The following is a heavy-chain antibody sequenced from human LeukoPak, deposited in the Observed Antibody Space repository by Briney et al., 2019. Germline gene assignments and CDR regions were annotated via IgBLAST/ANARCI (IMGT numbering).Heavy chain of an antibody. D-gene: IGHD2-15*01. Sequence: PGGSLRLSCAVAGFSFSSYWMHWVRQVPGKGLVWVSRINSDESSTSYADSVKGRFTISRDNAKNTLYLQMNSLRAEDTAVYYCAKMKVGGPPLTTRTYGMDVWGQGTTVTVSS. CDR1: GFSFSSYW. CDR2: INSDESST. J-gene: IGHJ6*02. V-gene: IGHV3-74*01. CDR3: AKMKVGGPPLTTRTYGMDV.